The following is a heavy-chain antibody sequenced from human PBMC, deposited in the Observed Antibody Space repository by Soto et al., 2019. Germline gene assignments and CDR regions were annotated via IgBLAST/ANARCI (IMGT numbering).Heavy chain of an antibody. CDR1: GFPFSDYY. J-gene: IGHJ4*02. CDR3: ARCGGGGLFEH. CDR2: ISPKSTYR. V-gene: IGHV3-11*06. Sequence: PGGSLRLSCATSGFPFSDYYMSWIRQAPGKGLEWLSHISPKSTYRNYADSVKGRFTISRDNTKSSLFLQMNSLGVEDTAVYYCARCGGGGLFEHWGQGVLVTVSS. D-gene: IGHD2-21*01.